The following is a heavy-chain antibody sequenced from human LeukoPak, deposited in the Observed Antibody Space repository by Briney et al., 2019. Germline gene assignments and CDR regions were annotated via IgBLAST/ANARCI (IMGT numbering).Heavy chain of an antibody. CDR1: GFTFSSYA. Sequence: GGSLRLSCAASGFTFSSYAMSWVRQDPGKGLVWVSVIYTDGSSTTYADSVKGRFTISRDNARNTLYLQMNSLRAEDTAIYYCARGLLGIDYWGQGTLVTVSS. CDR2: IYTDGSST. CDR3: ARGLLGIDY. D-gene: IGHD2-8*02. V-gene: IGHV3-74*01. J-gene: IGHJ4*02.